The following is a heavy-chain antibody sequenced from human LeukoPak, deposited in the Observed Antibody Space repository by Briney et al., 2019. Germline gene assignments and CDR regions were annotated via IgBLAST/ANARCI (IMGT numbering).Heavy chain of an antibody. V-gene: IGHV3-9*03. CDR3: AKQGSSDSRAAFDL. D-gene: IGHD2-21*02. J-gene: IGHJ3*01. Sequence: PGGSLRLSCAASGFTFDDYAMHWVRQAPGKGLEWVSGISWNSGSIGYADSVKGRFTISRDNAKNSLYLQINSLRAEDMALYYCAKQGSSDSRAAFDLWGQGTMVSVSS. CDR1: GFTFDDYA. CDR2: ISWNSGSI.